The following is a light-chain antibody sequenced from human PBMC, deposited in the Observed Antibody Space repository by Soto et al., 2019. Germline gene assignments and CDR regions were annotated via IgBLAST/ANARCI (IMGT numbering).Light chain of an antibody. Sequence: DIVMTQSPDSLAVSLGERATINGKSSQRGLYSSNNKTYLAWYPQKQGQPPKLLIYWSSTREAGVTDRFGGSGSWTDFTLTISSLQAEDVAVYYCQQDYSTPPTFGQGTKLESK. V-gene: IGKV4-1*01. CDR3: QQDYSTPPT. CDR1: QRGLYSSNNKTY. CDR2: WSS. J-gene: IGKJ2*01.